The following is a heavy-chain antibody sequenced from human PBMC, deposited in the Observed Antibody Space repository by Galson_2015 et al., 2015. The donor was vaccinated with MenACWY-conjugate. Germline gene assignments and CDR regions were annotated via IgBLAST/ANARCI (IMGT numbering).Heavy chain of an antibody. J-gene: IGHJ4*01. Sequence: SLRLSCAASGFSFSTYTMYWVRQAPGKGLEWVSFISSGSNSIYYADSVKGRFTISRDNAKNSLYLQMDSLRDEDTAVYYCARAAGTDYPVPGTL. V-gene: IGHV3-48*02. CDR1: GFSFSTYT. CDR2: ISSGSNSI. CDR3: ARAAGTDY. D-gene: IGHD1-1*01.